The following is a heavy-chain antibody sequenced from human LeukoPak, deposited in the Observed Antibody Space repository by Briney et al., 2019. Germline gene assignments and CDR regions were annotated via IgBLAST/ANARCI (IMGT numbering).Heavy chain of an antibody. CDR2: ISYDGSNK. D-gene: IGHD6-19*01. Sequence: GGSLRLSCAASGIMFSSDAMHWVRQAPGKGLEWVAVISYDGSNKYYADSEKGRITISRDNSKNMLYLEMSSLRAEDTAVYYCARGSQWLDSWFDCWGQGTLVTVSS. J-gene: IGHJ4*02. CDR3: ARGSQWLDSWFDC. CDR1: GIMFSSDA. V-gene: IGHV3-30-3*01.